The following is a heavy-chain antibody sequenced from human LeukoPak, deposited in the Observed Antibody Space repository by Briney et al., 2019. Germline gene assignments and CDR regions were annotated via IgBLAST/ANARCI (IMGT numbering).Heavy chain of an antibody. Sequence: QPGGSLRLSCAASGFTFSSYAMSWVRQAPGKGLEWVSAISGSGGSTYYADSVKGRFTISRDNSTNTLYLQMNTLRTEDTAVYYCPKTNRRAGRYGGGAFDIWGQGKMVTVSS. J-gene: IGHJ3*02. CDR2: ISGSGGST. CDR3: PKTNRRAGRYGGGAFDI. CDR1: GFTFSSYA. D-gene: IGHD5-18*01. V-gene: IGHV3-23*01.